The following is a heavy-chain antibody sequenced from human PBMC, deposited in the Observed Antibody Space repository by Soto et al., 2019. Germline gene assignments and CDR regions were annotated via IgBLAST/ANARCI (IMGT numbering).Heavy chain of an antibody. J-gene: IGHJ6*02. Sequence: PSETLSLTCTVSGGSISSGGYYWSWIRQHPGKGLERIGYIYYSGSTYYNPSLKSRVTISVDTSKNQFSLKLSSVTAADTAVYYCAREATYNYYGMDVWGQGTTVTVSS. V-gene: IGHV4-31*03. CDR2: IYYSGST. CDR1: GGSISSGGYY. CDR3: AREATYNYYGMDV. D-gene: IGHD1-26*01.